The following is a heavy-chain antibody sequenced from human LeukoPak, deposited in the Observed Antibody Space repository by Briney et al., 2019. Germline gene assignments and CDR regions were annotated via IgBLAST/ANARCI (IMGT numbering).Heavy chain of an antibody. V-gene: IGHV4-30-2*01. D-gene: IGHD3-3*01. CDR3: ARGVSGGVFDY. CDR2: IYHSGST. Sequence: SQTLSLTCAVSGGSISSGGYSWSWIRQPPGKGLEWIGYIYHSGSTYYNPSLKSRVTISVDRSKNQFSLKLSSVTVADTAVYYCARGVSGGVFDYWGQGTLVTVSS. CDR1: GGSISSGGYS. J-gene: IGHJ4*02.